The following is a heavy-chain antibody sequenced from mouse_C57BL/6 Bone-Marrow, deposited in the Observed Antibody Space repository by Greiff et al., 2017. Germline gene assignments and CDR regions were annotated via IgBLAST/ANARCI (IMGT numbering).Heavy chain of an antibody. CDR2: IYPGDGDT. J-gene: IGHJ3*01. D-gene: IGHD2-4*01. Sequence: VKVVESGPELVKPGASVKISCKASGYAFSSSWMNWVKQRPGKGLEWIGRIYPGDGDTNYNGKFKGKATLTADKSSSTAYMQLSSLTSEDSAVYFCARFDYDVRFAYWGQGTLVTVSA. CDR3: ARFDYDVRFAY. V-gene: IGHV1-82*01. CDR1: GYAFSSSW.